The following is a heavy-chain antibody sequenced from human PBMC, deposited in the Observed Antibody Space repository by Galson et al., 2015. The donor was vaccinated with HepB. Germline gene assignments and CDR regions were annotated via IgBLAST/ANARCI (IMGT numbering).Heavy chain of an antibody. J-gene: IGHJ3*02. CDR1: GFTFDDYA. CDR2: ISWNSGSI. D-gene: IGHD3-10*01. CDR3: AKDFYGSGISGAFDI. V-gene: IGHV3-9*01. Sequence: SLRLSCAASGFTFDDYAMHWVRQAPGKGLEWVSGISWNSGSIGYADSVKGRFTISRDNAKNSLYLQMNSLRAEDTALYYCAKDFYGSGISGAFDIWGQGTMVTVSS.